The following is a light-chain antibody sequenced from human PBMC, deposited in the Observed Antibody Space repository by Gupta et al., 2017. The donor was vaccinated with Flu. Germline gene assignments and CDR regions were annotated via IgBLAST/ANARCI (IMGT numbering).Light chain of an antibody. CDR3: AGGDDIRSGV. CDR2: RNK. J-gene: IGLJ3*02. V-gene: IGLV1-47*01. CDR1: STNIGSNY. Sequence: QRVTIACAGSSTNIGSNYEYWYQQLPGTATKLIINRNKRRPSGVHDRFSGSKSGTSASVASRGRRSEDEADYYGAGGDDIRSGVFGGGTKLTVL.